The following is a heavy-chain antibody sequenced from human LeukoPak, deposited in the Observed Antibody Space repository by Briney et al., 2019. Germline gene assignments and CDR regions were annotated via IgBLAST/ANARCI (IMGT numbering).Heavy chain of an antibody. D-gene: IGHD5-18*01. CDR1: AGSISSYY. V-gene: IGHV4-59*01. CDR3: ARVRNGYPDY. Sequence: PSETLSLTCNVSAGSISSYYWTWIRQPPGKGLEWIGYIFYSESTNYNPSLKSRVTISLDTSKNQFSLKLSSVTAADTAVYYCARVRNGYPDYWGQGTLVTVSS. J-gene: IGHJ4*02. CDR2: IFYSEST.